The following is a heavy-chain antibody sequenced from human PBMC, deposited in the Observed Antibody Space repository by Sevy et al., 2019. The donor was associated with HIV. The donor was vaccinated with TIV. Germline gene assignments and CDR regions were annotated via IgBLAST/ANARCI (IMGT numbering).Heavy chain of an antibody. V-gene: IGHV3-7*01. CDR3: TREVGGFNWRPYYFDS. CDR1: GFTFTDYW. Sequence: GGSLRLSCAASGFTFTDYWMSWVRQTPGKGLEWVATIKQDESEKYYVDSVKGRFANSRDNVKNSVSLQMNGLRVEDTALYYCTREVGGFNWRPYYFDSWGQGTLVNVSS. CDR2: IKQDESEK. D-gene: IGHD3-16*01. J-gene: IGHJ4*02.